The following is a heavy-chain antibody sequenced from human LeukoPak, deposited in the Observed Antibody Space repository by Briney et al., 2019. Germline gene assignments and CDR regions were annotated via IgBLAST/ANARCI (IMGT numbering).Heavy chain of an antibody. D-gene: IGHD6-19*01. V-gene: IGHV3-30*04. CDR3: ARGGKQWLVRYYYYGMDV. J-gene: IGHJ6*04. CDR1: GFTFSSYA. Sequence: PGGSLRLSCAASGFTFSSYAMHWVRQAPGKGLEWVAVISYDGSNKYYADSVKSRFTISRDNSKNTLYLQMNSLRAEDTAVYYCARGGKQWLVRYYYYGMDVWGKGTTVTVSS. CDR2: ISYDGSNK.